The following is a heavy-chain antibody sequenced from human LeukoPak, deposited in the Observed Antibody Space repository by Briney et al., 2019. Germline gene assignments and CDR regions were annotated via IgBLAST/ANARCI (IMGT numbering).Heavy chain of an antibody. V-gene: IGHV5-51*01. CDR1: GYSFTSYW. CDR3: ARHWVPGTTSAYYYYGMDV. Sequence: GESLKISCKGSGYSFTSYWIGWVRQMPGKGLEWMGIIYPGDSDTRYSPSFQGQVTISADTPISTAYLQWSSLKASDTAMYYCARHWVPGTTSAYYYYGMDVWGQGTTVTVSS. CDR2: IYPGDSDT. D-gene: IGHD1-7*01. J-gene: IGHJ6*02.